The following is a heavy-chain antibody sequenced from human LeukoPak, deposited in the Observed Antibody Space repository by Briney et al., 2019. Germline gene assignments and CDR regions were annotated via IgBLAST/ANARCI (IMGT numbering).Heavy chain of an antibody. Sequence: RRSLRLSLSPSGFTFSGYAMHAVPEAPRERPWWVAGISYAGSNKYYADSVKGRFTISRDNSKNTLYLQMNSLRAEDTAVYYCARVMTTTYFPYYYYGMDVWGQGTTVTVSS. CDR3: ARVMTTTYFPYYYYGMDV. D-gene: IGHD4-17*01. V-gene: IGHV3-30-3*01. CDR1: GFTFSGYA. J-gene: IGHJ6*02. CDR2: ISYAGSNK.